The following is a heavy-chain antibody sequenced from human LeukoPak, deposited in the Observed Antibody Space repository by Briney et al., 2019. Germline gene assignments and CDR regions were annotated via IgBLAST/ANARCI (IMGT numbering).Heavy chain of an antibody. CDR2: ISYDGSNK. D-gene: IGHD3-3*02. V-gene: IGHV3-30*03. CDR3: ARDLLISNTWYLGDY. CDR1: GFTFSSYG. Sequence: PGGSLRLSCAASGFTFSSYGMHWVRQAPGKGLEWVAVISYDGSNKYYADSVKGRFTISRDNSKNTLYLQMNSLRAEDTAVYYCARDLLISNTWYLGDYWGQGTLVTVSS. J-gene: IGHJ4*02.